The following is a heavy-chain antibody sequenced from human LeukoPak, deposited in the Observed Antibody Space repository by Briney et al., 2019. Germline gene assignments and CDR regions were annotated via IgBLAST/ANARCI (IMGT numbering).Heavy chain of an antibody. CDR3: AGGSGWVTDS. D-gene: IGHD6-19*01. Sequence: GGSLRLSCAASGFSFSDYWMNWVRQAPGKGLEWLANIKQDGSEKYYVGSVKGRFTISRDNAKNSLYLQMNSLRAEDTAVYFCAGGSGWVTDSWGQGTLVTVSA. CDR2: IKQDGSEK. V-gene: IGHV3-7*01. J-gene: IGHJ4*02. CDR1: GFSFSDYW.